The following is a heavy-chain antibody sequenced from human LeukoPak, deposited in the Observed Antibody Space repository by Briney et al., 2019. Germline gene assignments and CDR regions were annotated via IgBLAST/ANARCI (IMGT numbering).Heavy chain of an antibody. CDR1: GYTFTGYY. J-gene: IGHJ1*01. CDR2: INPNSGGT. CDR3: MRGRRIHYFDSSGYSYT. V-gene: IGHV1-2*02. Sequence: GASVKLSCKASGYTFTGYYMHWVRQAPGQGLEWMGWINPNSGGTNYAQKFPGRVTMTRDTSISTAYMALSRLTSDDTAVYYCMRGRRIHYFDSSGYSYTWGQGTLVTVSS. D-gene: IGHD3-22*01.